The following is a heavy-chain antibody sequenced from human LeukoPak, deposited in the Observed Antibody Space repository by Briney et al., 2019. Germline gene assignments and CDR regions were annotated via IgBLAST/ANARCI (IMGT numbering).Heavy chain of an antibody. Sequence: ASVKVSCKVSGYTLTELSIHWVRQAPGKGLEWMGGFVPEDGETIYAQKFQGRVTITADESTSTAYMELSSLRSEDTAVYYCARDRGVVVAANWFDPWGQGTLVTVSS. CDR1: GYTLTELS. D-gene: IGHD2-15*01. V-gene: IGHV1-24*01. J-gene: IGHJ5*02. CDR2: FVPEDGET. CDR3: ARDRGVVVAANWFDP.